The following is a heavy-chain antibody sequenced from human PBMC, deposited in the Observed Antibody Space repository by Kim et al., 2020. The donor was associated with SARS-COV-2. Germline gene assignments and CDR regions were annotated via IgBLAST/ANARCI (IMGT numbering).Heavy chain of an antibody. J-gene: IGHJ4*02. D-gene: IGHD2-15*01. Sequence: YSNPSLQSRVTISVDTSRNQFSLNLSSVTAADTAVYYCARNAVVKTHYFDYWGQGTLVTVSS. CDR3: ARNAVVKTHYFDY. V-gene: IGHV4-39*07.